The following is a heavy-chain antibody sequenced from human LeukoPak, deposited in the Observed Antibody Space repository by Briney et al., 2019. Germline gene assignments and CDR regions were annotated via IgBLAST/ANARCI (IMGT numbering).Heavy chain of an antibody. CDR1: GFTVSSNL. CDR3: ASGSPPDY. CDR2: IYSGGGT. D-gene: IGHD1-26*01. V-gene: IGHV3-53*01. Sequence: GGSLRLSCAASGFTVSSNLMSWVRQAPGRGLEWVSLIYSGGGTYHADSVKGRFTISRDNSKNTLYPQMNSLRAEDTAVYYCASGSPPDYWGQGTLVTVSS. J-gene: IGHJ4*02.